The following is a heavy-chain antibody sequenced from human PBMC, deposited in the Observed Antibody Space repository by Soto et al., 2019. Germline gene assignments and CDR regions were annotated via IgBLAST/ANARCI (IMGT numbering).Heavy chain of an antibody. CDR2: INSDGSNT. Sequence: EVQLVESGGGLVQPGGSLRLSCVASGFTFTNYWMHWVRQAPGKGLVWVSYINSDGSNTNYADSVKGRFTISRDNAKNTLYLPMTSQRAEDTALYYCTRAGGYSYDTWFDPWGQGTLVTVSS. V-gene: IGHV3-74*01. CDR1: GFTFTNYW. J-gene: IGHJ5*02. CDR3: TRAGGYSYDTWFDP. D-gene: IGHD5-18*01.